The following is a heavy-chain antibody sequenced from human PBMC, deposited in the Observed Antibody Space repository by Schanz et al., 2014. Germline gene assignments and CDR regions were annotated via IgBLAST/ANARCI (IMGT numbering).Heavy chain of an antibody. Sequence: EVQLVASGGGLVQPGGSLRLSCAASGFAVDNYYMSCVRQAPGRGLEWVSIIFTDGRTYYADSVKGRFTISRDSSKNTLFLQMNSLRTEDPAVYYCARLDPYCRSGTCSRAFDFWGQGTLVTVSS. CDR3: ARLDPYCRSGTCSRAFDF. D-gene: IGHD2-15*01. V-gene: IGHV3-66*02. CDR2: IFTDGRT. CDR1: GFAVDNYY. J-gene: IGHJ4*02.